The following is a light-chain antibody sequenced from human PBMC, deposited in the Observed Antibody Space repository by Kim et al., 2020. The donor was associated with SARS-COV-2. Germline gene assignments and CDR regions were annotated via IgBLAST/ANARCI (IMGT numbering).Light chain of an antibody. Sequence: PGEGVTLSCRATQPIDRYLAWYQQRPGQCPRLLIYAASTRATGIPARFSGSGFGTDFTLTISSLEPEDFAVYYCQHRSNWPPAFIFGPGTKVDIK. V-gene: IGKV3-11*01. CDR1: QPIDRY. J-gene: IGKJ3*01. CDR2: AAS. CDR3: QHRSNWPPAFI.